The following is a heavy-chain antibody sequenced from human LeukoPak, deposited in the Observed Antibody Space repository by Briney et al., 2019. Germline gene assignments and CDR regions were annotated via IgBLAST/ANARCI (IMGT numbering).Heavy chain of an antibody. CDR2: IYYSGST. V-gene: IGHV4-59*08. J-gene: IGHJ5*02. Sequence: PSETLSLTCTVSGGSISSYYWSWIRQPPGKGLEWIGYIYYSGSTNYNPSLKSRVTISVDTSKNQFSLKLSSVTAADTAVYYCAKQGTSSSYFIWFAPWAREPWSPSPQ. CDR1: GGSISSYY. CDR3: AKQGTSSSYFIWFAP. D-gene: IGHD2-2*01.